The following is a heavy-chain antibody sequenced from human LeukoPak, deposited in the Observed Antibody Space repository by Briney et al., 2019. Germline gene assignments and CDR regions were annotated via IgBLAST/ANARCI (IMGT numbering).Heavy chain of an antibody. CDR2: ISGSGGST. Sequence: GGSLRLSCAASGVTFSSYAMSWVRRAPGKGLEWVWAISGSGGSTYYADSVKGRFTTSRDNSKKTLYLQMNSLRAEDTAVYYCAKGGWCSSTSCRLYYYYYYYMDVWGKGTTVTVSS. D-gene: IGHD2-2*01. J-gene: IGHJ6*03. CDR1: GVTFSSYA. CDR3: AKGGWCSSTSCRLYYYYYYYMDV. V-gene: IGHV3-23*01.